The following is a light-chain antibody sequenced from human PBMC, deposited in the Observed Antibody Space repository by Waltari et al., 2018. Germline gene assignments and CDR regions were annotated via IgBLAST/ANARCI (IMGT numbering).Light chain of an antibody. CDR1: VGGDNF. J-gene: IGLJ1*01. Sequence: VGGDNFVSWYQQHPGKAPRLLISEVRKRPSGVPDRFSGSRSGTTASLTVSGLQAEDEADYYCSSTSSSGLYFVFGTGTRLTVL. CDR2: EVR. CDR3: SSTSSSGLYFV. V-gene: IGLV2-8*01.